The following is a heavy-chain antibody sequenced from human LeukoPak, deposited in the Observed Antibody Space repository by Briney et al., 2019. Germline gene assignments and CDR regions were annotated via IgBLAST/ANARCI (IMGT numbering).Heavy chain of an antibody. V-gene: IGHV1-69*13. D-gene: IGHD1-14*01. CDR3: ATGPAQRFDP. Sequence: SVKVSCEASGGTFSSYAISWVRQAPGQGLEWMGGIIPIFGTANYAQKFQGRVTITADESTSTAHMELSSLRSEDTAVYYCATGPAQRFDPWGQGTLVTVSS. CDR1: GGTFSSYA. J-gene: IGHJ5*02. CDR2: IIPIFGTA.